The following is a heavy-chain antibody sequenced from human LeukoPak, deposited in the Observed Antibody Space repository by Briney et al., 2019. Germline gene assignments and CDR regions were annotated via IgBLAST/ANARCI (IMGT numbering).Heavy chain of an antibody. D-gene: IGHD3-22*01. Sequence: PGGSLRLSCAASGFTVSSNYMSWVRQAPGKGLEWVSVIYSGGSTYYADSVKGRFTISRDNSKNTLYLQMNSLRSEDTAVYYCARAHYYDSKALYDAFDIWGQGTMVTVSS. J-gene: IGHJ3*02. V-gene: IGHV3-53*05. CDR1: GFTVSSNY. CDR3: ARAHYYDSKALYDAFDI. CDR2: IYSGGST.